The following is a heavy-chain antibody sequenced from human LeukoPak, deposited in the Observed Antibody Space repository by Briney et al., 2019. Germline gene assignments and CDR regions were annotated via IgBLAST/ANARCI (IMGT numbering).Heavy chain of an antibody. CDR2: IYHSGST. V-gene: IGHV4-30-2*01. Sequence: PSETLSLTCAVSGGSISSGGYSWSWIRQPPGKGLEWIGYIYHSGSTYYNPSLKSRVTISVDRSKNQFSLKLSSVTAADTAVYYCARDRARGYSRNWYFDLWGRGTLVTVSS. D-gene: IGHD5-18*01. J-gene: IGHJ2*01. CDR1: GGSISSGGYS. CDR3: ARDRARGYSRNWYFDL.